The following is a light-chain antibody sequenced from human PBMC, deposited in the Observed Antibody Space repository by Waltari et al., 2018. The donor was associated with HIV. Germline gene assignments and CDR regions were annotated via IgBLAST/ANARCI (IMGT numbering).Light chain of an antibody. Sequence: QSALTQPASVSGSPGQSIIISCTGTSSDVGSYNLVSWYQQHPGKAPKLMIYEVSKRPSGVSNRFSGSKSGNTASLTISGLQAEDEADYYCCSYAGSSTHVFGSGTKVTVL. V-gene: IGLV2-23*02. CDR2: EVS. CDR1: SSDVGSYNL. J-gene: IGLJ1*01. CDR3: CSYAGSSTHV.